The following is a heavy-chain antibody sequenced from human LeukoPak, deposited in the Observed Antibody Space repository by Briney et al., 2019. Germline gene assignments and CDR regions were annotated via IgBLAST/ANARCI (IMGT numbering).Heavy chain of an antibody. J-gene: IGHJ4*02. CDR3: ARASYSSGWYGDLDF. V-gene: IGHV1-18*01. CDR1: GYTFINHG. CDR2: ITVYNGNT. Sequence: ASVKVSFKASGYTFINHGISWVRQAPGQGLEWMGWITVYNGNTKYAQKFQGRVTMTTDTSTTTAYMALRSLRSDDTAVYYCARASYSSGWYGDLDFWGQGTLVTVSS. D-gene: IGHD6-19*01.